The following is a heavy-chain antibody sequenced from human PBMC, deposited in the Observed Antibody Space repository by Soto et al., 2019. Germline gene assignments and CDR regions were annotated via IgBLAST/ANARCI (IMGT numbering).Heavy chain of an antibody. CDR3: ARIVRYFGELETYSWFDP. CDR2: IFSSDEK. J-gene: IGHJ5*02. D-gene: IGHD3-10*01. CDR1: GFSLSNARMG. V-gene: IGHV2-26*01. Sequence: QVTLQESGPVLVKPTETLTLTCTVSGFSLSNARMGVTWIRQPPGRALEWLAHIFSSDEKSYITSLESRLTISKDTSKSQVVLIMTNMDPVDTATYCCARIVRYFGELETYSWFDPWGQGTLVTVSS.